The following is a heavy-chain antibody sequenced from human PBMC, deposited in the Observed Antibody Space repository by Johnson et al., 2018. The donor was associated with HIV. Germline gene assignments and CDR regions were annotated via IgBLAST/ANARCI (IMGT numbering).Heavy chain of an antibody. Sequence: VQLVESGGGVVQPGRSLRLSCAASGFTFSSYWMSWVRQAPGKGLEWVANIKQDGSEKYYVDSVKGRFTVSRDNAKRSLYLQLSNLRAEDTALYYCATLTVRSRAFDLWGQGTLVTVSS. D-gene: IGHD4-17*01. V-gene: IGHV3-7*03. J-gene: IGHJ3*01. CDR2: IKQDGSEK. CDR3: ATLTVRSRAFDL. CDR1: GFTFSSYW.